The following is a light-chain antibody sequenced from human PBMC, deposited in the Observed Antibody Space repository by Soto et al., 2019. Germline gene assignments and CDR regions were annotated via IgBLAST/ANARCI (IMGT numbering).Light chain of an antibody. CDR2: SNN. CDR1: SSDIGSNT. CDR3: AAWDDSLNGYV. J-gene: IGLJ1*01. V-gene: IGLV1-44*01. Sequence: QAVVTQPPSASGTPGQRVTISCSGSSSDIGSNTVHWYQQLPGTAPKLLIYSNNQRPSGVPDRFSGSQSGTSASLAISGLQSEDEADYYCAAWDDSLNGYVFGTGTKLTVL.